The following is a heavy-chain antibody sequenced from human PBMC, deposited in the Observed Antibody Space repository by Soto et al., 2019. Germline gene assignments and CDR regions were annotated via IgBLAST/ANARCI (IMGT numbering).Heavy chain of an antibody. CDR3: ARGWDTRITGTTTWFDP. Sequence: QVQLQEAGPGLVKPSQTLSLTCSVSGDSLRSGEYYWTWIRQSPGKGLEWIGFILYGGSTKYNPSLERRLTMSVDRSKNQFSLRLRSVTAADTAVYFCARGWDTRITGTTTWFDPWGPGTLVTVSS. CDR2: ILYGGST. CDR1: GDSLRSGEYY. J-gene: IGHJ5*02. V-gene: IGHV4-30-4*01. D-gene: IGHD1-20*01.